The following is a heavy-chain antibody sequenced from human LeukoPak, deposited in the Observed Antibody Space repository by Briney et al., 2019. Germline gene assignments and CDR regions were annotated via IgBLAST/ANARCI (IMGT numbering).Heavy chain of an antibody. J-gene: IGHJ4*02. CDR2: IYSGGST. CDR1: GFTVSSNY. CDR3: ASGVFTVWGSYRRDY. Sequence: PGGSLRLSCAASGFTVSSNYMSWVRQAPGKGQEWVSVIYSGGSTYYADSVKGRFTISRDNSKNTLYLQMNSLRAEDTAVYYCASGVFTVWGSYRRDYWGQGTLVTVSS. D-gene: IGHD3-16*02. V-gene: IGHV3-53*01.